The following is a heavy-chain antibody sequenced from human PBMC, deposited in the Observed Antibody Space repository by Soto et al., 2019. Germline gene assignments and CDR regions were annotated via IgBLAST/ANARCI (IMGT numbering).Heavy chain of an antibody. D-gene: IGHD1-26*01. V-gene: IGHV4-59*01. CDR2: IYYSGST. Sequence: QVQLQESGPGLVKPSETLSLTCTVSGGSISSYYWSWIRQPPGKGLEWIGYIYYSGSTNYNPSLKSRVTISVDTSKNQFSLKLSSVTAADTAVYYCARDLPGGSGAFDIWGQGTMVTVSS. J-gene: IGHJ3*02. CDR3: ARDLPGGSGAFDI. CDR1: GGSISSYY.